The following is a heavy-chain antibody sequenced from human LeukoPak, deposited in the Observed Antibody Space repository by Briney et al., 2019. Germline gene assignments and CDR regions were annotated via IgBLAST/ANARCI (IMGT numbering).Heavy chain of an antibody. CDR1: GFTFSNYW. Sequence: PGGSLRLSCEGSGFTFSNYWMGWVRQAPGKGLQWVANIKTDGSEKYYVDSVKGRFTISRDNAKNSLYLQMNSLRAEDTAVYYCAKPYSTSSIFDYWGQGTLVTVSS. CDR3: AKPYSTSSIFDY. J-gene: IGHJ4*02. CDR2: IKTDGSEK. D-gene: IGHD6-6*01. V-gene: IGHV3-7*01.